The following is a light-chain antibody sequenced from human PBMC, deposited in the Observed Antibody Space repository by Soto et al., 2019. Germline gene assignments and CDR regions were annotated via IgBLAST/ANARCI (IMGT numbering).Light chain of an antibody. CDR1: QNINSW. Sequence: DIQMTQSPSTLSASVGDRVTVTCRASQNINSWLAWYQQKPGKAPKLLIYKASTLESGVPSRFIGSGSRTDFTLTINSLQPDDFATYYCQQYTSYSPYTFGQGTKLEI. V-gene: IGKV1-5*03. J-gene: IGKJ2*01. CDR3: QQYTSYSPYT. CDR2: KAS.